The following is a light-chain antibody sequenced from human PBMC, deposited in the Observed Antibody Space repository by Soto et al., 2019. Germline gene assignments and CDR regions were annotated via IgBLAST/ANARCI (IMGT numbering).Light chain of an antibody. CDR2: AAS. Sequence: DIQMTQSPSSLSASVGDRVTITCRASQSISSYLNWYQHKPGKAPKLLIYAASTLQSGVPSKFSGFGSGTDFTLTISNLQLEDFATYYCKQTFTTPYTFGQGTKLEI. CDR1: QSISSY. CDR3: KQTFTTPYT. V-gene: IGKV1-39*01. J-gene: IGKJ2*01.